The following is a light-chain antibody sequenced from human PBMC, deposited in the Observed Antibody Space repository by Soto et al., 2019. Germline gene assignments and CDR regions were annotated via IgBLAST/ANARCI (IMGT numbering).Light chain of an antibody. Sequence: QTVVTQEPSLSVSPGGTVTLTCGLNSDSVSTNYYPSWYQQTPGQAPRTLLYNTKTRSSGVTDRFSGSILGNKAALTITGAPTNYEYDYYCVLYMCSGMWVFGGGTKLTFL. CDR1: SDSVSTNYY. CDR2: NTK. CDR3: VLYMCSGMWV. J-gene: IGLJ3*02. V-gene: IGLV8-61*01.